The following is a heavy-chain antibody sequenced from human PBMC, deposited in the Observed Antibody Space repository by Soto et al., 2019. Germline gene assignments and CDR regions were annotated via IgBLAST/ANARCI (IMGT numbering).Heavy chain of an antibody. V-gene: IGHV4-39*01. D-gene: IGHD2-2*01. CDR1: GGSISSSSYY. CDR3: ASRNDIVVVPAAMPVDY. Sequence: QLQLQESGPGLVKPSETLSLTCTVSGGSISSSSYYWGWIRQPPGKGLEWIGSIYYSGSTYYNPSLKSRVTISVDTSKNQFSLKLSSVTAAATAVYYCASRNDIVVVPAAMPVDYWGQGTLVTVSS. CDR2: IYYSGST. J-gene: IGHJ4*02.